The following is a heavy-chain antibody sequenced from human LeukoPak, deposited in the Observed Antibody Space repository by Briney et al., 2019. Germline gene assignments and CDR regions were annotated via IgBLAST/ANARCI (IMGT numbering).Heavy chain of an antibody. Sequence: GGSLRLSCAASGFTVSSTYMSWVRQAPGKGLEWVSVIYSGGTTHYADSVKGRFTISRDNAKNSLYLQMNSLRAEDTAVYYCARPYDSSGYYNDYWGQGTLVTVSS. CDR2: IYSGGTT. D-gene: IGHD3-22*01. J-gene: IGHJ4*02. V-gene: IGHV3-66*04. CDR1: GFTVSSTY. CDR3: ARPYDSSGYYNDY.